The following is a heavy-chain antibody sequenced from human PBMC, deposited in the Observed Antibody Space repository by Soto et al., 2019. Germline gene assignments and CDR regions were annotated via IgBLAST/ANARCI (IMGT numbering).Heavy chain of an antibody. CDR1: GGSISGYY. CDR3: ARHSCYDYRNDY. J-gene: IGHJ4*02. CDR2: IYYSGST. Sequence: QVQLQESGPGLVKPSETLSLTCTVSGGSISGYYWSWIRQSPGKGLEWIAYIYYSGSTNYNPSLKSRVTKSAGTSKNQFSLRLSSVTAAYPAVYDWARHSCYDYRNDYWGQGTLVTVSS. V-gene: IGHV4-59*08. D-gene: IGHD5-12*01.